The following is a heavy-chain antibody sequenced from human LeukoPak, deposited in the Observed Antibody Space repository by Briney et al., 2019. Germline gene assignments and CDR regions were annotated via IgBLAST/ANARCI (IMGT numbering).Heavy chain of an antibody. Sequence: PSETLSLTCTVSGGSISSGSYYWSWIRQPAGKGLEWIGRMYTSGSTNYNPSLKSRVTMSVDTSKNQFSLKLSSVTAADTAVYYCARQSRGIAAAGKAYFDYWGQGTLVTVSS. V-gene: IGHV4-61*02. J-gene: IGHJ4*02. CDR2: MYTSGST. CDR3: ARQSRGIAAAGKAYFDY. CDR1: GGSISSGSYY. D-gene: IGHD6-13*01.